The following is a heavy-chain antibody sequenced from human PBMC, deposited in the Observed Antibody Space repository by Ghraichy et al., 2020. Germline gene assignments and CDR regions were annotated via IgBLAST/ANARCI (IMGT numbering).Heavy chain of an antibody. D-gene: IGHD1/OR15-1a*01. CDR2: IYHSGST. V-gene: IGHV4-38-2*01. J-gene: IGHJ3*02. CDR3: ARVLTKNAFDI. Sequence: SETLSLTCAVSGYSISSGYYWGWIRQPPGKGLEWIGSIYHSGSTYYNPSLKSRVTISVDTSKNQFSLKLSSVTAADTAVYYCARVLTKNAFDIWGQGTMVTVSS. CDR1: GYSISSGYY.